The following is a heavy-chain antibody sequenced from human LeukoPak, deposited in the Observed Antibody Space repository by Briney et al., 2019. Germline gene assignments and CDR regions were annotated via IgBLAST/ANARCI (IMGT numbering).Heavy chain of an antibody. CDR2: ISSSSVTI. CDR1: GFSFSSYS. Sequence: GGSLRLSCAASGFSFSSYSMNWVRQAPGKGLEWVSYISSSSVTIYYADSVKGRFTISRDNAKNSLYLQMNSLRDEDTAVYYCATRNYYGSGPNDAFDMWGQGTMVTVSS. V-gene: IGHV3-48*02. J-gene: IGHJ3*02. CDR3: ATRNYYGSGPNDAFDM. D-gene: IGHD3-10*01.